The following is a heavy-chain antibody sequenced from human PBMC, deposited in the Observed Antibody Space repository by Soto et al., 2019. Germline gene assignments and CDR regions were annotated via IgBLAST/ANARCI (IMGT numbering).Heavy chain of an antibody. CDR1: GGSLSSSSYY. D-gene: IGHD2-21*01. CDR3: ARQGGGGDLLMENYMDV. V-gene: IGHV4-39*01. Sequence: SETLSLTCTVSGGSLSSSSYYLGWIRQPPGKGLEWIGSIYYSGSTYYNPSLKSRVTISVDTSKNQFSLKLSSVTAADTAVYYCARQGGGGDLLMENYMDVWGKGTTVTVSS. CDR2: IYYSGST. J-gene: IGHJ6*03.